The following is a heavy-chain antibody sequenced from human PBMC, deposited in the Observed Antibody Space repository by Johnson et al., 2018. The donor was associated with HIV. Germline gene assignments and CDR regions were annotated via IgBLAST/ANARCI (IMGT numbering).Heavy chain of an antibody. D-gene: IGHD2-8*01. J-gene: IGHJ3*01. CDR3: ARGSLTDDGFAA. Sequence: VQLVESGGGLIQPGGSLRLSCAASGFTVSSNYMSWVRQAPGKGLEWVSVIFSGGSPYYADSVKGRFTISRDNSKNTLSVQMNNLKPEDTAVYYCARGSLTDDGFAAWGQGTLVIVSS. CDR1: GFTVSSNY. V-gene: IGHV3-66*03. CDR2: IFSGGSP.